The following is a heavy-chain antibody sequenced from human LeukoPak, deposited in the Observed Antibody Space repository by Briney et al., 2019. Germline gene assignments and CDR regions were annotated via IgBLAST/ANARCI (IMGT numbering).Heavy chain of an antibody. CDR3: ARAGRPRGYSSFQVDY. Sequence: PSETLSLTCTVSGGSISSYYWSWIRQPPGKGLEWIGYIYYSGSTNYNPSLKSRVTISVDTSKNQFSLKLSSVTAADTAVYYCARAGRPRGYSSFQVDYWGQGTLVTVSS. J-gene: IGHJ4*02. V-gene: IGHV4-59*01. D-gene: IGHD5-18*01. CDR2: IYYSGST. CDR1: GGSISSYY.